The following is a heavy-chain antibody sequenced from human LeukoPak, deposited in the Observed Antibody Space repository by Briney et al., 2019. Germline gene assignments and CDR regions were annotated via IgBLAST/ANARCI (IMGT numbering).Heavy chain of an antibody. Sequence: SQTLSLTCTVSGGSISSGSYYWSWIRQPAGKGLEWIGRFYTSGSTNYNPSLKSRVTISVDTSKNQFSLKLSSVTAADTAVYYCASATIFGVVTSWGQGTLVTVSS. V-gene: IGHV4-61*02. CDR3: ASATIFGVVTS. CDR2: FYTSGST. CDR1: GGSISSGSYY. D-gene: IGHD3-3*01. J-gene: IGHJ5*02.